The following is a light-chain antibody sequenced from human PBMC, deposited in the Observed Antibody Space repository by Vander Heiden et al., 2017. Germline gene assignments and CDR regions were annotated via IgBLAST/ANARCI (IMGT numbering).Light chain of an antibody. V-gene: IGKV3-11*01. CDR3: QQRCNCPQA. Sequence: EIVLTQSPATLSLSPGERATLSCRASQSVSSYLAWYQQKPGQAPRRLIYDASNRATGIPARFSGSGSGTDVTLTISSLEPEDFAVYYGQQRCNCPQACGGGTKVEIK. CDR2: DAS. CDR1: QSVSSY. J-gene: IGKJ4*01.